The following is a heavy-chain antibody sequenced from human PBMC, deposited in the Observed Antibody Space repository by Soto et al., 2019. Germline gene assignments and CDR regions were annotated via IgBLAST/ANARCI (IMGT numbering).Heavy chain of an antibody. CDR1: GYTFTSYY. CDR2: INPSGGST. V-gene: IGHV1-46*01. J-gene: IGHJ5*02. CDR3: ARTLHSSGWDFDP. D-gene: IGHD6-19*01. Sequence: ASVQVSCRASGYTFTSYYMHWVRQAPGQGLEWMGVINPSGGSTSYAQKFQGRVTMTRDTSTSTVYMELSSLRSEDTAVYYCARTLHSSGWDFDPWGQGTLVTVSS.